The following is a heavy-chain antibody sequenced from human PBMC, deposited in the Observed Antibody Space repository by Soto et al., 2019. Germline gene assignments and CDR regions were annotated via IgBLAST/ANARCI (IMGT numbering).Heavy chain of an antibody. V-gene: IGHV4-34*01. D-gene: IGHD1-26*01. J-gene: IGHJ4*02. Sequence: QVQLQQWGAGLLKPSETLSLTCAVYGGSLSGYYWSWIRQPPGQGLEWIGEIDHSGSNNYKPSLKSRVNIAKDTSKNPFSLNLNSVTAADTAVYYCARGGSHAWEVLQICGQGTLVTVSS. CDR3: ARGGSHAWEVLQI. CDR1: GGSLSGYY. CDR2: IDHSGSN.